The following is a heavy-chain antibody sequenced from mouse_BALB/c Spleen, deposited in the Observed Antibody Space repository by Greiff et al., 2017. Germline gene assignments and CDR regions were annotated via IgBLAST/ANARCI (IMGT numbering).Heavy chain of an antibody. CDR3: AREWYGNYFYYAMDY. CDR1: GYTFTSYV. CDR2: INPYNDGT. J-gene: IGHJ4*01. Sequence: VQLKQSGPELVKPGASVKMSCKASGYTFTSYVMHWVKQKPGQGLEWIGYINPYNDGTKYNEKFKGKATLTSDKSSSTAYMELSSLTSEDSAVYYCAREWYGNYFYYAMDYWGQGTSVTVSS. D-gene: IGHD2-10*02. V-gene: IGHV1-14*01.